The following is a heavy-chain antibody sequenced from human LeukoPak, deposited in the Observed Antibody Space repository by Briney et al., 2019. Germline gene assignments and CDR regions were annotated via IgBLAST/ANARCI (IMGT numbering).Heavy chain of an antibody. CDR3: ARAAPPAYFDL. D-gene: IGHD6-13*01. CDR1: GFTFSSSE. Sequence: GGSLRLPCAASGFTFSSSEMNWVRQAPGKGLEWVSYVSSSDNTIYYADSVKGRFTISRDNAKNSLYLQMNSLRAEDTAVYYCARAAPPAYFDLWGRGTLVTVSS. V-gene: IGHV3-48*03. CDR2: VSSSDNTI. J-gene: IGHJ2*01.